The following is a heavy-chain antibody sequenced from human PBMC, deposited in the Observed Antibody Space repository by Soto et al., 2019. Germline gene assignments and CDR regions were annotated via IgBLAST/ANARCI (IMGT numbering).Heavy chain of an antibody. V-gene: IGHV3-23*01. CDR1: GFTLSSYA. CDR2: ISAGGDMT. Sequence: DVQLLESGGNLVQPGGSLTLSCSASGFTLSSYAMSWVRQAPGKGLEWVSSISAGGDMTYNSDSVKGRFTISRDNANNAVFLQMHNLRIEDTALYYCARGDRGGWGSPASYYYSGWDVWGQGATVTVS. CDR3: ARGDRGGWGSPASYYYSGWDV. J-gene: IGHJ6*02. D-gene: IGHD2-15*01.